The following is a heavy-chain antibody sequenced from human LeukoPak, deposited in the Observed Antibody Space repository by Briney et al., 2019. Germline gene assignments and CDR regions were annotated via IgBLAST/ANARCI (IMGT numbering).Heavy chain of an antibody. V-gene: IGHV4-59*01. J-gene: IGHJ4*02. CDR1: GGSISSYY. D-gene: IGHD6-13*01. CDR3: ARVAAGGNYFDY. CDR2: IYYSGST. Sequence: PSETLSLTCTASGGSISSYYRSWIRQAPGKGLEWVGNIYYSGSTNYNPPLKSRVTISVDTSKDQFALKLSSVTAADTAVYYRARVAAGGNYFDYWGQGTLVSVSS.